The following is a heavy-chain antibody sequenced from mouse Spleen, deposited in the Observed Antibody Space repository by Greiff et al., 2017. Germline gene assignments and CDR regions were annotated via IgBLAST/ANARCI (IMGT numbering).Heavy chain of an antibody. CDR2: ISYDGSN. CDR3: AREDDYDPYWYFDV. Sequence: EVKLQESGPGLVKPSQSLSLTCSVTGYSITSGYYWNWIRQFPGNKLEWMGYISYDGSNNYNPSLKNRISITRDTSKNQFFLKLNSVTTEDTATYYCAREDDYDPYWYFDVWGAGTTVTVSS. CDR1: GYSITSGYY. J-gene: IGHJ1*01. V-gene: IGHV3-6*01. D-gene: IGHD2-4*01.